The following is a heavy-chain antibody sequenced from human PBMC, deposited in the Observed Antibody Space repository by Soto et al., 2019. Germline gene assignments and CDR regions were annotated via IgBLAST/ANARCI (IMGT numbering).Heavy chain of an antibody. V-gene: IGHV3-23*01. CDR2: ISGSGGST. Sequence: GGSLRLSCAASGFTFSSYAMSWVRQAPGKGLEWVSAISGSGGSTYYADSVKGRFTISRDNSKNTLYLQMSSLRAEDTAVYYCAKDSTMITFGGPDYWGQGTLVTVSS. CDR3: AKDSTMITFGGPDY. CDR1: GFTFSSYA. J-gene: IGHJ4*02. D-gene: IGHD3-16*01.